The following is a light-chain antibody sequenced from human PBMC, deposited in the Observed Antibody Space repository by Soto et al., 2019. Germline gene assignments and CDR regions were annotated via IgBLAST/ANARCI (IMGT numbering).Light chain of an antibody. J-gene: IGLJ2*01. CDR3: SSYTTPSAVV. V-gene: IGLV2-14*01. Sequence: QSALTQPASVPGSPGQSITISCTGTSSDVGGYDYVSWFQQYPGKAPSLMLYDVYRPPSGVSYRFSGSKSANTASLTSSGLQAEDEAYYYCSSYTTPSAVVFGGGTKLTVL. CDR2: DVY. CDR1: SSDVGGYDY.